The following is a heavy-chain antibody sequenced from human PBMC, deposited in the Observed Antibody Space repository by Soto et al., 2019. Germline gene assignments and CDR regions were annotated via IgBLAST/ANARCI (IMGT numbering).Heavy chain of an antibody. CDR1: GGSISSYY. Sequence: SETLSLTCTVSGGSISSYYWSWIRQPPGKGLEWIGYIYYSGSTNYNPSLKSRVTISVDTSKNQFSLKLSSVTAAATAVYYCAGDSSGYYFGYWGQGTLVTVSS. D-gene: IGHD3-22*01. V-gene: IGHV4-59*01. CDR2: IYYSGST. CDR3: AGDSSGYYFGY. J-gene: IGHJ4*02.